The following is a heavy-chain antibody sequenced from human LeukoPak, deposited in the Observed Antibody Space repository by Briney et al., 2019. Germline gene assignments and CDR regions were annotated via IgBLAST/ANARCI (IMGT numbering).Heavy chain of an antibody. D-gene: IGHD1-26*01. CDR3: ARDGGYSGSYGDASDI. Sequence: ASVKVSCKASGYTLTSYDINWVRQATGQGLEWMGWMNPNSGNTGYAQKFQGRVTMTRNTSISTAYMELSSLRSEDTAVYYCARDGGYSGSYGDASDIWGQGTMVTVSS. J-gene: IGHJ3*02. CDR1: GYTLTSYD. CDR2: MNPNSGNT. V-gene: IGHV1-8*01.